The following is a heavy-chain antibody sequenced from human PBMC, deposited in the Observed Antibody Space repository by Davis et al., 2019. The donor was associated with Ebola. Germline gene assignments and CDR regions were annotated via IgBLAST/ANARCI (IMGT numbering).Heavy chain of an antibody. CDR1: GFTFSNAW. CDR3: TSTVTDSDY. J-gene: IGHJ4*02. V-gene: IGHV3-73*01. Sequence: GGSLRLSCAASGFTFSNAWMNWVRQAPGKGLEWVGRIRSKANSYATAYAASVKGRFTISRDDSKNTAYLQMNSLKTEDTAVYYCTSTVTDSDYWGQGTLVTVSS. CDR2: IRSKANSYAT. D-gene: IGHD4-11*01.